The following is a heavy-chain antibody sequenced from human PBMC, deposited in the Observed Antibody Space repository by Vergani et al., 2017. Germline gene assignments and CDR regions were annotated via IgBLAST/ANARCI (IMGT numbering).Heavy chain of an antibody. CDR2: IYNDGNT. CDR1: GFSVSSYY. Sequence: EVQLVETGGGLIQPGRSLRLSCAASGFSVSSYYMSWVRQAPGKGLKWVSVIYNDGNTYYTDPVKGRFTISRDNSKNTLYLQMNGLRVEYTAVYYCTRDREFGYWGQGAPVTVSS. V-gene: IGHV3-53*02. D-gene: IGHD1-26*01. J-gene: IGHJ4*02. CDR3: TRDREFGY.